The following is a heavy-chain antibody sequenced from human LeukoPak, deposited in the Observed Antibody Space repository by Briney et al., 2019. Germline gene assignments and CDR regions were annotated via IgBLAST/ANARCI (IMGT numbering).Heavy chain of an antibody. CDR2: IYWDDDK. J-gene: IGHJ5*02. CDR3: AHKGLIQREGSWFDP. D-gene: IGHD5-18*01. V-gene: IGHV2-5*02. CDR1: GFSLSTSGVG. Sequence: SGPTLVNPTQTLTLTCTFSGFSLSTSGVGVGWIRQPPGKALAWLALIYWDDDKRYSPSLKSRLTITKDTSKNQVVLTMTNMDPVDTAPYYCAHKGLIQREGSWFDPWGEGTLVSVST.